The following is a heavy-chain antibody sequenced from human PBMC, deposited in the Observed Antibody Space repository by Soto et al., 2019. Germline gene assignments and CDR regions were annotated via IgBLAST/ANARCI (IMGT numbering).Heavy chain of an antibody. CDR1: GYTLTELS. J-gene: IGHJ6*02. CDR3: GRDPLHGSGWYYYYYGMDV. CDR2: FDPEDGET. V-gene: IGHV1-24*01. D-gene: IGHD6-19*01. Sequence: ASVKVSCKVSGYTLTELSMHWVRQAPGKGLEWMGGFDPEDGETIYAQKLQGRVTMTTDTSTSTAYMELRSLRSDDTAVYYCGRDPLHGSGWYYYYYGMDVGGQGTTVTVSS.